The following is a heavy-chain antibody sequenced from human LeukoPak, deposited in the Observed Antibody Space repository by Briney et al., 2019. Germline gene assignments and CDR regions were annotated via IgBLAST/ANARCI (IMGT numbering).Heavy chain of an antibody. J-gene: IGHJ3*02. CDR2: VYTSGST. Sequence: PSETLSLTCSVSGGSICGYYWTWIRQPAGKGLEWIGRVYTSGSTHYNPSLKTRLTMSVDTSKNQFSLKLSSVTAADTAVYYCARLITGTTTAFDIWGQGTMVTVSS. D-gene: IGHD1-7*01. V-gene: IGHV4-4*07. CDR3: ARLITGTTTAFDI. CDR1: GGSICGYY.